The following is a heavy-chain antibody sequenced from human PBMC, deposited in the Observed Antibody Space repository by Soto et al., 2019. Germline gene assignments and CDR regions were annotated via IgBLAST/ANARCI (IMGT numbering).Heavy chain of an antibody. CDR1: GGSISSGGYY. CDR3: ARYYYDSEFDY. CDR2: IYYSGST. J-gene: IGHJ4*02. V-gene: IGHV4-31*03. D-gene: IGHD3-22*01. Sequence: PSETLSLTCTVSGGSISSGGYYWSWIRQHPGKGLEWIGYIYYSGSTYYNPSLKSRVTISVYTSKNQFSLKLSSVTAADTAVYYCARYYYDSEFDYWGQGTLVTVSS.